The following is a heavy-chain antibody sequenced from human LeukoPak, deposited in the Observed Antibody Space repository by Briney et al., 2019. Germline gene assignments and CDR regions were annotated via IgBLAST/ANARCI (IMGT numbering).Heavy chain of an antibody. V-gene: IGHV3-33*01. Sequence: GGSLRLSCAASGFTFSSYGMHWVRQAPGKGLEWVAVIWYDGSNKYYADSVKGRFTISRDNSKNTLYPQMNSLRAEDTAVYYCARAVDSSGYYPLWGQGTLVTVSS. CDR1: GFTFSSYG. J-gene: IGHJ4*02. CDR2: IWYDGSNK. CDR3: ARAVDSSGYYPL. D-gene: IGHD3-22*01.